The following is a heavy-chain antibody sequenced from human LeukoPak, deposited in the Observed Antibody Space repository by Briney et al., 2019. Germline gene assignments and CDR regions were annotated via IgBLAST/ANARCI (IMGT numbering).Heavy chain of an antibody. V-gene: IGHV3-21*04. CDR1: GFTFSDYS. CDR2: ITSRSSYM. Sequence: GGSLKLSCAASGFTFSDYSMNWVRQAPGKGLEWVSSITSRSSYMYYGDSVKGRFTISRDNAKNSLYLQMNSLRAEDTAVYYCTRDPIAAAASGGDNWGQGTLVTVSS. J-gene: IGHJ4*02. CDR3: TRDPIAAAASGGDN. D-gene: IGHD6-13*01.